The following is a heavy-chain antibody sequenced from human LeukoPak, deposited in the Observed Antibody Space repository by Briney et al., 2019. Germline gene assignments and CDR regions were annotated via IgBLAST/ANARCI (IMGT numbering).Heavy chain of an antibody. CDR2: ISGSSGST. CDR3: AKAGYCTSTSCPLDY. V-gene: IGHV3-23*01. J-gene: IGHJ4*02. CDR1: GFTLSSYA. D-gene: IGHD2-2*03. Sequence: GGSLRLSCAASGFTLSSYAMSWVRQAPGKGLEWVSVISGSSGSTYYADSVKGRFTISRDNSKTTLYLQMNSLRAEDTAVYYCAKAGYCTSTSCPLDYWGQGTLVTVSS.